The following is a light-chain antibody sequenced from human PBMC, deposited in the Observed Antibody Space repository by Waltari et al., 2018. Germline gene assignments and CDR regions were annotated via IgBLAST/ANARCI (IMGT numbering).Light chain of an antibody. V-gene: IGKV1-5*03. CDR2: KTS. Sequence: DIQMTQSPSTLSASVGDRVTMTCRASQSISTWLAWYQQTPGKAPRLLIYKTSNLRSGVPSRVRGSGCWNEFTLTVSGLQPDDFTTYYCQQYTSDPTFGQGTKVEIK. CDR3: QQYTSDPT. CDR1: QSISTW. J-gene: IGKJ1*01.